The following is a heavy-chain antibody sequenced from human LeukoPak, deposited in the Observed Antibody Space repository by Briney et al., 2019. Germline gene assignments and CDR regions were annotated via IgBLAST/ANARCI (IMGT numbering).Heavy chain of an antibody. CDR1: GFTFTSHC. J-gene: IGHJ3*02. Sequence: PGGSLRLSCAVSGFTFTSHCLSWVRQVPGKGLEWVAFVSDNGNYIHYADSVKGRFTLSRDNAKKSLFLQMNSLGAEDTAVYYCAKEVAIPVAVDAFERWGQGTLVTVSS. D-gene: IGHD6-19*01. CDR3: AKEVAIPVAVDAFER. V-gene: IGHV3-21*04. CDR2: VSDNGNYI.